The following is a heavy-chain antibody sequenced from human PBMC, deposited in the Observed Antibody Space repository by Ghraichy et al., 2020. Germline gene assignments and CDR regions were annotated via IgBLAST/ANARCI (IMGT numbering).Heavy chain of an antibody. D-gene: IGHD2-21*02. J-gene: IGHJ4*02. Sequence: GGSLRLSCAASGFTFSSYAMSWVRQAPGKGLEWVSAISGSGGSTYYADSVKGRFTISRDNSKNTLYLQMNSLRAEDTAVYYCAKSGTAMVFLEECGGDCYPPYYFDYWGQGTLVTVSS. CDR3: AKSGTAMVFLEECGGDCYPPYYFDY. V-gene: IGHV3-23*01. CDR1: GFTFSSYA. CDR2: ISGSGGST.